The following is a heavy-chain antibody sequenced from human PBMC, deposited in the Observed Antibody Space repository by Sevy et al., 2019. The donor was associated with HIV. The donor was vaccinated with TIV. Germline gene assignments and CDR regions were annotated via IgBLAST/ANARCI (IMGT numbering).Heavy chain of an antibody. V-gene: IGHV3-53*01. CDR2: IYSGGST. CDR1: GFTVSSNY. CDR3: ARAYMDYDSSGHFDY. D-gene: IGHD3-22*01. J-gene: IGHJ4*02. Sequence: GGSLRLSCAASGFTVSSNYMSWVRQALGKGLEWVSVIYSGGSTYYADSVKGRFTISRDNSKNTLYLQMNSLRAEDTAVYYCARAYMDYDSSGHFDYWGQGTLVTVSS.